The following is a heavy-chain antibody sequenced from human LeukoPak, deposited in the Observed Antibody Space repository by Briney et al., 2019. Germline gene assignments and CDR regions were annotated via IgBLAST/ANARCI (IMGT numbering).Heavy chain of an antibody. CDR3: AKGYYYYDSSGYQYYFDY. V-gene: IGHV3-30*02. CDR1: GFTFSSYG. J-gene: IGHJ4*02. D-gene: IGHD3-22*01. CDR2: IRYDGSNK. Sequence: GGSLRLSCAASGFTFSSYGMHWVRQAPGKGLEWVAFIRYDGSNKYYADSVKGRFTISRDNSKNTLYLQMHSLRAEETAVYYCAKGYYYYDSSGYQYYFDYWGQGTLVTVSS.